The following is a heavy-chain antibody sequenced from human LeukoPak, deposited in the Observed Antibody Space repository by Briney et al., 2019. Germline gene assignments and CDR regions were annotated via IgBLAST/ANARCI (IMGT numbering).Heavy chain of an antibody. CDR2: INPNSGGT. V-gene: IGHV1-2*02. CDR3: ARDMGDILTGWAPHSRYYYGMDV. CDR1: GYTFTGYY. Sequence: ASVKVSCKASGYTFTGYYMHWVRQAPGQGLEWMGWINPNSGGTNYAQKFQGRVTMTRGTSISTAYMELSRLRSDDTAVYYCARDMGDILTGWAPHSRYYYGMDVWGQGTTVTVSS. J-gene: IGHJ6*02. D-gene: IGHD3-9*01.